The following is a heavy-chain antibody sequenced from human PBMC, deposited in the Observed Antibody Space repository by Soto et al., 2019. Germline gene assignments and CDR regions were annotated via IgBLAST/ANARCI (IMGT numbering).Heavy chain of an antibody. J-gene: IGHJ5*02. CDR3: ARGRVGATNWNWFDP. CDR2: INHSGST. V-gene: IGHV4-34*01. D-gene: IGHD1-26*01. CDR1: GGSFSGNY. Sequence: QVQQQQWGAGLLKPSETLSLTCAVYGGSFSGNYWSWIRQPPGKGLEWIGEINHSGSTIYNPSLKSRVTISVDTSKTQFSLKLSAVTAADTAVYYCARGRVGATNWNWFDPWGQGTLVTVSS.